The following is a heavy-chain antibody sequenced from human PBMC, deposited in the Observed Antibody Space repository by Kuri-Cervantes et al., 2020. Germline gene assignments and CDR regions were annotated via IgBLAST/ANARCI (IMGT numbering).Heavy chain of an antibody. V-gene: IGHV3-9*01. CDR3: ARFGGGIS. J-gene: IGHJ4*02. Sequence: GGSLRLSCAASGFTFDDYAMHWVRQAPGKGLEWVSGISWNSGSIGYADSVKGRFTISRDNAKSSLYLQMNILRAEDTAVYYCARFGGGISWGQGTLVTVSS. CDR2: ISWNSGSI. D-gene: IGHD2-15*01. CDR1: GFTFDDYA.